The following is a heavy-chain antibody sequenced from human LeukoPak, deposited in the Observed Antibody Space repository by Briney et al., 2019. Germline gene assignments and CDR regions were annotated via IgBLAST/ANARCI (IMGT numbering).Heavy chain of an antibody. D-gene: IGHD6-13*01. Sequence: PGGSLRLSCAASGLTTSSYAMSWVRQAPGKGLEWVSAISGSGGSTYYADSVKGRFTISRDNSKNTLYLQMNSLRAEDRAVYYCAKRERVIAAAGVDYWGQGTLVTVSS. V-gene: IGHV3-23*01. J-gene: IGHJ4*02. CDR1: GLTTSSYA. CDR2: ISGSGGST. CDR3: AKRERVIAAAGVDY.